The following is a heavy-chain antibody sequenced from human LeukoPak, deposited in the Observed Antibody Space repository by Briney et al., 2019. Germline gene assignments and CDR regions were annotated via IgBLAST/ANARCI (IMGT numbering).Heavy chain of an antibody. J-gene: IGHJ4*02. D-gene: IGHD6-19*01. CDR2: INPNSGGT. Sequence: ASAKVSCKASGYTFTGYYMHWVRQAPGQGLEWMGWINPNSGGTNYAQKFQGRVTMTRDTSISTAYMELSRLRSDDTAVYYCAREQPGYSSGLIDYWGQGTLVTVSS. CDR3: AREQPGYSSGLIDY. V-gene: IGHV1-2*02. CDR1: GYTFTGYY.